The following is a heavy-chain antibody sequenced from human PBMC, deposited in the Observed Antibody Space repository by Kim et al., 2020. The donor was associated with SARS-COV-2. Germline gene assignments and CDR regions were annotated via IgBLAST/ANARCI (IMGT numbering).Heavy chain of an antibody. CDR3: ARTSDTYNFYWYFDL. Sequence: SETLSLTCTVSGGSISSGSYYWGWIRQPPGKGLEWIGSIYYSGSTYYNPSLKSRVTISVDMSKNQFSLKLSSVTAADTAVYYCARTSDTYNFYWYFDLWGRGTLVTVSS. CDR2: IYYSGST. D-gene: IGHD1-1*01. V-gene: IGHV4-39*01. CDR1: GGSISSGSYY. J-gene: IGHJ2*01.